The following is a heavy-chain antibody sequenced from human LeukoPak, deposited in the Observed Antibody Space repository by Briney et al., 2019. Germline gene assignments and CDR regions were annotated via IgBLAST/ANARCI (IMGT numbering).Heavy chain of an antibody. CDR2: ISGSGGST. CDR1: GFTFSSYA. J-gene: IGHJ5*02. D-gene: IGHD2-2*01. Sequence: GGSLRLSCAASGFTFSSYAMSWVRQAPGKGLEWVSAISGSGGSTYYADSVKGRFTISRDNSKNTLYLQMNSLRAEDTAVYYCAKATTYCSSTSCPPLPWGQGTLVTVSS. CDR3: AKATTYCSSTSCPPLP. V-gene: IGHV3-23*01.